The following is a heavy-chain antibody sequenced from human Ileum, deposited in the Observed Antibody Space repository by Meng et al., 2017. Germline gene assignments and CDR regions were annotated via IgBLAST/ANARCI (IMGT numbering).Heavy chain of an antibody. CDR1: GCSVSRAGYQ. CDR2: AST. J-gene: IGHJ4*02. D-gene: IGHD1-26*01. Sequence: QVQLPEAGPGLVRPSGTLSLICTVPGCSVSRAGYQWGWIRQPPGKGLEWIGYASTNYNPSLKSRVTISLDTSRNQFSLSLSSVTAADTAVYYCARDHMGSLDYWGQGILVPVSS. CDR3: ARDHMGSLDY. V-gene: IGHV4-61*08.